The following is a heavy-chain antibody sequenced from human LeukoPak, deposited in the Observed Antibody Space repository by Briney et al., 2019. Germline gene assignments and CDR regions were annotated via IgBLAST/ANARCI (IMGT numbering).Heavy chain of an antibody. D-gene: IGHD2-15*01. J-gene: IGHJ4*02. V-gene: IGHV3-20*04. CDR2: INWNGGST. Sequence: GGSLRLSCAASGFTFDDYGMSWVRHAPGKGLEWVSGINWNGGSTGYADSVKGRFTISRDNAKNSLYLQMNSLRAEDTALYYCARELGCSGGSCYSPYFDYWGQGTLVTVSS. CDR1: GFTFDDYG. CDR3: ARELGCSGGSCYSPYFDY.